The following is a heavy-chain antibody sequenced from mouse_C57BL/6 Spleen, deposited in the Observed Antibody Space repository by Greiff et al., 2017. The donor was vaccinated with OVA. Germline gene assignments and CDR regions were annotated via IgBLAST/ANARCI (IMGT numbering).Heavy chain of an antibody. CDR1: GYTFTSYW. Sequence: QVQLQQPGAELVKPGASVKMSCKASGYTFTSYWINWVKQRPGQGLEWIGDIYPGSGSTNYNEKFKSKATLTVDTSSSTAYMQLSSLTSEDSAFYYCARYGYDDWYFDDWGTGTTVTVSS. D-gene: IGHD2-2*01. J-gene: IGHJ1*03. CDR2: IYPGSGST. V-gene: IGHV1-55*01. CDR3: ARYGYDDWYFDD.